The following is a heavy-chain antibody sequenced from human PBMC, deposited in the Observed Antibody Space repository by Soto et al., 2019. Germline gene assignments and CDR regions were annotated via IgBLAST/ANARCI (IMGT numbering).Heavy chain of an antibody. V-gene: IGHV1-46*01. CDR1: GYTFTSYY. J-gene: IGHJ3*02. CDR2: INPSGGST. CDR3: ARDLTVTTLELPAFDI. Sequence: QVQLVQSGAEVKKPGASVKVSCKASGYTFTSYYMHWVRQAPGQGLEWMGIINPSGGSTSYAQKFQGRVTMTRDTSTSTVYMELSSLRSEDTAVYYCARDLTVTTLELPAFDIWGQGTMVTVSS. D-gene: IGHD4-17*01.